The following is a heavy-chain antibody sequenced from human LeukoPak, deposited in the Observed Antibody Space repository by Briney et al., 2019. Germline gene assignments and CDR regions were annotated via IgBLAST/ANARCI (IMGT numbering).Heavy chain of an antibody. CDR2: ISAYNGNT. D-gene: IGHD2-15*01. Sequence: ASVKVSCKASGYTFSSYDISWVRQAPGQGLEWMGWISAYNGNTNYAQKFQGRVTITRDTSASTAYMELSSLRSEDTAVYYCARGVVAATQLDYWGQGTLVTVSS. J-gene: IGHJ4*02. CDR1: GYTFSSYD. V-gene: IGHV1-18*01. CDR3: ARGVVAATQLDY.